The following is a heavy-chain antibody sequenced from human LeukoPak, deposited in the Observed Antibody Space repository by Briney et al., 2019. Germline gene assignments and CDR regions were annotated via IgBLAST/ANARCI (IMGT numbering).Heavy chain of an antibody. CDR3: ARARGTVAIDY. Sequence: SETLSLTCTVSSGSFSGYYWSWIRQPPGKGLEWIGEINHSESANYNPSLKSRVTVSVDTSKNQFSLKLTSVTAADTAVYYCARARGTVAIDYWGQGTLVTVSS. CDR1: SGSFSGYY. D-gene: IGHD5-12*01. CDR2: INHSESA. J-gene: IGHJ4*02. V-gene: IGHV4-34*01.